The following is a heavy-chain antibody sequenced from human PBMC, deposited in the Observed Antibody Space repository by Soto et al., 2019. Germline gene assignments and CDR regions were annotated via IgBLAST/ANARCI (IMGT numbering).Heavy chain of an antibody. Sequence: QVQLVESGGGVVQPGRSLRLSCAASGFTFNTYGMHWARQAPGRGLEWVAVIWYDGSIKYYADSVKGRFTISRDNSKNPLYLQMNSLRAEDTAVYYCARIDCTGGSCRPYAYYDMDVWGQGTTVTVSS. D-gene: IGHD2-15*01. CDR1: GFTFNTYG. J-gene: IGHJ6*02. CDR2: IWYDGSIK. V-gene: IGHV3-33*01. CDR3: ARIDCTGGSCRPYAYYDMDV.